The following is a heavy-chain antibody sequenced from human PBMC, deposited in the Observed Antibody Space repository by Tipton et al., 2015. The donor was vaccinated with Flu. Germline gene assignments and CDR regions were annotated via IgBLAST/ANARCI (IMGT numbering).Heavy chain of an antibody. J-gene: IGHJ4*02. D-gene: IGHD3-10*01. CDR2: ISYDGSNK. CDR1: GFTFSSYG. CDR3: AKEATLNYYGSGCFDY. V-gene: IGHV3-30*18. Sequence: SLRLSCAASGFTFSSYGMHWVRQAPGKGLEWVAVISYDGSNKYYADSVKGRFTISRDNSKNTLYLQMNSLRAEDTAVYYCAKEATLNYYGSGCFDYWGQGTLVTVSS.